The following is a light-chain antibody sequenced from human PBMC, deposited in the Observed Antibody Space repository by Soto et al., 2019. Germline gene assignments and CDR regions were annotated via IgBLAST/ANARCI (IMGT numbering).Light chain of an antibody. J-gene: IGKJ5*01. Sequence: EIVLTQSPATLSLSPGERATLSCRASQSVYSYLAWYQQKPGQAPRLLIYDASNRATGIPARFRGSASGTDFTLTISSLEPEDFAVYYCQQRSNWPITFGQGTRLEIK. V-gene: IGKV3-11*01. CDR2: DAS. CDR3: QQRSNWPIT. CDR1: QSVYSY.